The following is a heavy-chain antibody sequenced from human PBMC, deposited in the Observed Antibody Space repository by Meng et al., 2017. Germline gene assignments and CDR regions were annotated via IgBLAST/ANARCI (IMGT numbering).Heavy chain of an antibody. CDR2: IYHGGNT. Sequence: VQLQESGPGLLKPPGPLSLTCVVSGGSISSVDWWSWVRQPPGKGLEWIGEIYHGGNTNYNPSLKSRVTISIDKSKNQFSLKLSSVTAADTAAYYCASWIYSCGWQWGQGTLVTVSS. D-gene: IGHD6-19*01. J-gene: IGHJ4*02. CDR3: ASWIYSCGWQ. CDR1: GGSISSVDW. V-gene: IGHV4-4*03.